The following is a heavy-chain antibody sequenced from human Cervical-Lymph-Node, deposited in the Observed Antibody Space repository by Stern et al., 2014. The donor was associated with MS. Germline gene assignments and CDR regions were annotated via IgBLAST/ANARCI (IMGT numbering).Heavy chain of an antibody. Sequence: VQLVESGGGLVKPGGSLRLSCAASGFSFGDYHMTWIRQAPGKGLEWVSCITGTGNNIYYADSVKGRFTTSRDNAKKTLYLQMNSLRAEDTAVYYCAKFPNGWGQGTLVTVSS. CDR1: GFSFGDYH. J-gene: IGHJ4*02. CDR2: ITGTGNNI. CDR3: AKFPNG. V-gene: IGHV3-11*01. D-gene: IGHD2-21*01.